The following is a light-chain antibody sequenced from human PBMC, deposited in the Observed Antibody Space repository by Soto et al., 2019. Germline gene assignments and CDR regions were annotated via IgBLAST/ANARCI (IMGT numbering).Light chain of an antibody. Sequence: EIVLTQSPATLSLSPGARAPLSCRASQSVSSYLAWYQQKPGQAPRLLIYDASNRATGIPARFSGSGSGTDFTLTISSLEPEDFAVYYCQQRSNWPGTFGQGTKVDIK. V-gene: IGKV3-11*01. J-gene: IGKJ1*01. CDR1: QSVSSY. CDR2: DAS. CDR3: QQRSNWPGT.